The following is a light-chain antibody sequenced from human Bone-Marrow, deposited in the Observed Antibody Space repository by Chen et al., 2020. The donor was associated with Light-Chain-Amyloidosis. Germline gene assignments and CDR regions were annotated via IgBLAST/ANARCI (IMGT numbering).Light chain of an antibody. V-gene: IGLV1-44*01. CDR2: SNN. Sequence: QSVLTQPPSASGTPGQRVTITCSGSNSNDASYTVNWYQHLPGTAPKLLTYSNNQRPSGVPDRFSGSQSGTSASAALGGLQGEDEADDYCAAWDHSRRWVFGGGAKLTVL. J-gene: IGLJ3*02. CDR3: AAWDHSRRWV. CDR1: NSNDASYT.